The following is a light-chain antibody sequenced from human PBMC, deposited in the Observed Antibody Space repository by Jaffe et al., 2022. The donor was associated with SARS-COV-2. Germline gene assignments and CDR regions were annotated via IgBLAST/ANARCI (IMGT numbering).Light chain of an antibody. CDR2: DVN. CDR1: SSDVGVYNS. Sequence: QSALTQPASVSGSPGQSITISCTGTSSDVGVYNSVSWYQQHPGKAPKLMIYDVNNRPSGVSYRFSGSRSGNTASLTISGLQAEDEADYYCSSYTSSSTPYVFGTGTRVTVL. V-gene: IGLV2-14*03. J-gene: IGLJ1*01. CDR3: SSYTSSSTPYV.